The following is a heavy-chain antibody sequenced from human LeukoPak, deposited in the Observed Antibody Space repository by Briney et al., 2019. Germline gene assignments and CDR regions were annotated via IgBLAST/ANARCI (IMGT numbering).Heavy chain of an antibody. CDR3: ARDNLNLAVAGFDY. Sequence: SETLSLTCTVSGGSISRGSYFWSWVRQPAGKGLEWIGHIFTDGSSTYNPSLKSRVTISLDPSKNQFSLHLRSVTAADTAVYYCARDNLNLAVAGFDYWGQGTLVTVSS. V-gene: IGHV4-61*09. CDR1: GGSISRGSYF. D-gene: IGHD6-19*01. CDR2: IFTDGSS. J-gene: IGHJ4*02.